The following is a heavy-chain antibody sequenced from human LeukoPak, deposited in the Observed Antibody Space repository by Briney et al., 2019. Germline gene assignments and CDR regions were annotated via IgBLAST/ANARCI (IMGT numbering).Heavy chain of an antibody. CDR3: ARFGLYSGSYWAFDY. CDR2: ISTYNGNT. V-gene: IGHV1-18*01. Sequence: ASVKVSCKASGYTFTSYGISWVRQAPGQGLEWMGWISTYNGNTNYAQKLQGRVTMTTDTSTSTAYMELRSLRSDDTAVYYCARFGLYSGSYWAFDYWGQGTLVTVSS. CDR1: GYTFTSYG. D-gene: IGHD1-26*01. J-gene: IGHJ4*02.